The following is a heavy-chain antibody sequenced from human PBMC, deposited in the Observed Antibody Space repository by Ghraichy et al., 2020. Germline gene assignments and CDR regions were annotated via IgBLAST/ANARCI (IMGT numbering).Heavy chain of an antibody. CDR3: ARASAVVRFYYYAAWDV. D-gene: IGHD1-26*01. CDR2: ITSSGKFI. V-gene: IGHV3-48*01. Sequence: GGSLRLSCAASEFTLSTYSINWVRQAPGKGLEWISYITSSGKFISYADSVKGRFTVSSDNARNALYLQMNSLRGEDTAVYYCARASAVVRFYYYAAWDVWGQGTTVTVSS. CDR1: EFTLSTYS. J-gene: IGHJ6*02.